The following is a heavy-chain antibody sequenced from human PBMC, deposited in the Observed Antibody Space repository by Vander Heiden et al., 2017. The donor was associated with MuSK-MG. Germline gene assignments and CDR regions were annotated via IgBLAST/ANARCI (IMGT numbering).Heavy chain of an antibody. CDR2: IRGSGGST. Sequence: EVQLLESGGGLVQPGGSLRLSCAASGFTFSSYAMSWVRQAQGKGREWVSAIRGSGGSTYYADSVKGRFTISRDNSKNTLYLQMNSLRAEDTAVYYCAKGSSSWYRGPIDYWGQGTLVTVSS. CDR1: GFTFSSYA. CDR3: AKGSSSWYRGPIDY. J-gene: IGHJ4*02. D-gene: IGHD6-13*01. V-gene: IGHV3-23*01.